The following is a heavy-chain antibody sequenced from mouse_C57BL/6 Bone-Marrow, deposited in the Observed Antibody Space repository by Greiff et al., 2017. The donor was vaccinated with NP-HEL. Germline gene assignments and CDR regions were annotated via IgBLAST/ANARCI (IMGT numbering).Heavy chain of an antibody. J-gene: IGHJ2*01. D-gene: IGHD2-4*01. CDR3: ARDGLRRAFYFDY. CDR1: GFTFSSYA. Sequence: EVKVVESGGGLVKPGGSLKLSCAASGFTFSSYAMSWVRQTPEKRLEWVATISDGGSYTYYPDNVKGRFTISRDTAKNNLYLQMSHLKSEDTAMYYCARDGLRRAFYFDYWGQGTTLTVSS. CDR2: ISDGGSYT. V-gene: IGHV5-4*01.